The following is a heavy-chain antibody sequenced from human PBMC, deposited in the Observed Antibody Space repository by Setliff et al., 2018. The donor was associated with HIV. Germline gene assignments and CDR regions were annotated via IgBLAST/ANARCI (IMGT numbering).Heavy chain of an antibody. J-gene: IGHJ5*02. V-gene: IGHV4-59*12. Sequence: PSETLSLTCTVSGGSISTFYWSWIRQPPGKGLEWIGYIYYSGRTNYNPSLDSRVTMSVDTSKNQFSLKLSSVTAADTAVYYCARVERRLGNNWFDPWGQGTLVTVSS. CDR2: IYYSGRT. CDR1: GGSISTFY. D-gene: IGHD3-16*01. CDR3: ARVERRLGNNWFDP.